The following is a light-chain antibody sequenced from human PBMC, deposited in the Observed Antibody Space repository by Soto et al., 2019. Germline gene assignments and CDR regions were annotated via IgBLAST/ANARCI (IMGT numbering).Light chain of an antibody. CDR3: QQYGSSPLT. V-gene: IGKV3-11*01. J-gene: IGKJ4*01. CDR1: QSVSSY. CDR2: DAS. Sequence: EIVLTQSPATLSLSPGEIATLSFSASQSVSSYLAWYQQKPGQAPRLLIFDASNRATGIPARFSGSGSGTDFTLTISSLEPEDFAVYYCQQYGSSPLTFGGGTKVDIK.